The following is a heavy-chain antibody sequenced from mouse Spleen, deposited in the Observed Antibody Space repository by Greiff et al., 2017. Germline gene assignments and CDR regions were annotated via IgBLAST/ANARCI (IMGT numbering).Heavy chain of an antibody. J-gene: IGHJ1*01. Sequence: EVQLQQSGPELVKPGASVKISCKASGYTFTDYYMNWVKQSHGKSLEWIGDINPNNGGTSYNQKFKGKATLTVDKSSSTAYMELRSLTSEDSAVYYCARRKLGPYWYFDVWGAGTTVTVSS. CDR3: ARRKLGPYWYFDV. V-gene: IGHV1-26*01. CDR1: GYTFTDYY. D-gene: IGHD4-1*01. CDR2: INPNNGGT.